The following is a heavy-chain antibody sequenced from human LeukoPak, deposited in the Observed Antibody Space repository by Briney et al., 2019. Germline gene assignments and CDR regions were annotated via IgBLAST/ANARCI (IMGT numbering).Heavy chain of an antibody. V-gene: IGHV3-66*01. CDR3: ARRRVTLIRGVDITSYYFDF. CDR1: EFSVGSNY. D-gene: IGHD3-10*01. J-gene: IGHJ4*02. Sequence: GGSLRLSCAASEFSVGSNYMTWVRQAPGKGLEWVSLIYSGGSTYYADSVKGRFTISRDNAKNSLYLQMNSLRAEDTALYYCARRRVTLIRGVDITSYYFDFWGQGTLVTVSS. CDR2: IYSGGST.